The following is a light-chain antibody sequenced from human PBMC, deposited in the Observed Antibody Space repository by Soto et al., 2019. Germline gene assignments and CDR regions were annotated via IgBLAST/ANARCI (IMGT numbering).Light chain of an antibody. J-gene: IGLJ2*01. CDR3: RSYTSSSTLVV. V-gene: IGLV2-14*01. CDR1: SSDVGDYNY. Sequence: QSALTQPASVSGSPGQSITISCTGTSSDVGDYNYVSWYQQHPGKAPKLMISDVSNRPSGVSYRFSGSKSGNTASLTISGLQAEDEADYYCRSYTSSSTLVVFGGGTKLTVL. CDR2: DVS.